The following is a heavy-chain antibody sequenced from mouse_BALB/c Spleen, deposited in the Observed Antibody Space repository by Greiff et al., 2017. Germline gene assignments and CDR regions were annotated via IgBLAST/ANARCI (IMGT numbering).Heavy chain of an antibody. Sequence: EVMLVESGGGLVQPGGSMKLSCVASGFTFSNYWMNWVRQSPEKGLEWVAEIRLKSNNYATHYAESVKGRFTISRDDSKSSVYLQMNNLRAEDTGIYYCTRQDGNYYFDYWGQGTTLTVSS. V-gene: IGHV6-6*02. CDR3: TRQDGNYYFDY. J-gene: IGHJ2*01. CDR2: IRLKSNNYAT. CDR1: GFTFSNYW. D-gene: IGHD2-1*01.